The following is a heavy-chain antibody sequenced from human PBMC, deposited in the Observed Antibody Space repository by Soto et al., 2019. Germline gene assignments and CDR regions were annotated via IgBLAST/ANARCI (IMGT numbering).Heavy chain of an antibody. V-gene: IGHV4-59*05. CDR3: ASDEVTADY. CDR2: IYYSGST. D-gene: IGHD2-21*02. J-gene: IGHJ4*02. Sequence: SETLSLTCTVSGGSISSYYGSWFRQPPERGLEWIGSIYYSGSTYYNPSLKSRVTISVDTSKNQFSLKLSSVTAADTAVYYCASDEVTADYWGQGTLVTVSS. CDR1: GGSISSYY.